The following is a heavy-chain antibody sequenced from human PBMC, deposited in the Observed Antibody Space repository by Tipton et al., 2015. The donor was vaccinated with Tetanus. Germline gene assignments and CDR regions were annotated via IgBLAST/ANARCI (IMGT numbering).Heavy chain of an antibody. D-gene: IGHD6-6*01. CDR3: ARHVEQLDPYCYYYMDA. V-gene: IGHV4-39*01. CDR1: VGSISSSSYY. CDR2: IYYSGST. J-gene: IGHJ6*03. Sequence: TLSLTCTVSVGSISSSSYYWGWIRQPPGKGLEWIGSIYYSGSTYYNPSLKSRLTISVDTSKNQFSLKLISVTAADTAVYYCARHVEQLDPYCYYYMDAWGEGTTVTVSS.